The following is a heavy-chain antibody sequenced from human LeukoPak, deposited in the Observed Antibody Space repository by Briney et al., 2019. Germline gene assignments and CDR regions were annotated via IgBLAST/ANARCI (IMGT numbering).Heavy chain of an antibody. CDR3: ARQTVTGSGYFDY. Sequence: GESLEISCKGSGYSFTSYWIGWVRQKPGKGLEWMGIIYPGDSDTRYSPSFQGQVTISADKSITTAYLQWSSLKASDTAMYYCARQTVTGSGYFDYWGQGTLVTVSS. D-gene: IGHD3-9*01. V-gene: IGHV5-51*01. CDR1: GYSFTSYW. J-gene: IGHJ4*02. CDR2: IYPGDSDT.